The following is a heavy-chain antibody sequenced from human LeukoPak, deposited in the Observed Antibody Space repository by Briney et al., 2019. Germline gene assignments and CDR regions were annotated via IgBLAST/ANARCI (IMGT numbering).Heavy chain of an antibody. CDR2: ISYNGSNK. Sequence: PGGSLRLSCAASGFTFSSYAMHWVRQAPGKGLEWVAVISYNGSNKYYADSVKGRFTTSRDNSKNTLYLQMNSLRAEDTAVYYCARESYYDFWSGYYWGTYYFDYWGQGTLVTVSS. V-gene: IGHV3-30-3*01. J-gene: IGHJ4*02. CDR1: GFTFSSYA. CDR3: ARESYYDFWSGYYWGTYYFDY. D-gene: IGHD3-3*01.